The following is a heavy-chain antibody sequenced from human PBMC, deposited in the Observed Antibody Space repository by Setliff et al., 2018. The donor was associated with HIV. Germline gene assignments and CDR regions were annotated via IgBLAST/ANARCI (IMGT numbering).Heavy chain of an antibody. V-gene: IGHV3-74*01. CDR3: ARNPQLDY. Sequence: PGESLKISCAASGFTFSSFAMTWVRQPPGKGLQWVSRINRTGLTTDYADSVKGRFSISRDTATSTLYLHMTGLTAEDTGVYYCARNPQLDYWGQGTLVTVSS. J-gene: IGHJ4*02. CDR2: INRTGLTT. CDR1: GFTFSSFA.